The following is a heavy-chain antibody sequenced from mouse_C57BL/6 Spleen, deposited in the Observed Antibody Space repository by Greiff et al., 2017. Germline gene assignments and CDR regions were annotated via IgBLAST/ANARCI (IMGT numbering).Heavy chain of an antibody. CDR2: INPSNGGT. D-gene: IGHD2-2*01. CDR1: GYTFTSYW. CDR3: ARGRMVTTRYYAMDY. J-gene: IGHJ4*01. V-gene: IGHV1-53*01. Sequence: QVQLQQPGTELVKPGASVKLSCKASGYTFTSYWMHWVKQRPGQGLEWIGNINPSNGGTNYNEKFKSKATLTVDKSSSTAYMQLSSLTSEDSAVXYCARGRMVTTRYYAMDYWGQGTLVTVSA.